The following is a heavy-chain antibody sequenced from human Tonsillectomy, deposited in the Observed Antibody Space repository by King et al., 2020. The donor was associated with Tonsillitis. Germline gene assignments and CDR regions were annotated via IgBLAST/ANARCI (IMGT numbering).Heavy chain of an antibody. CDR2: IFYSGST. CDR3: ARGYYCSSGSLYYYYGMDV. CDR1: GGSISSYY. D-gene: IGHD3-10*01. J-gene: IGHJ6*02. Sequence: VQLQESGSGLVKPSETLSLTCTVSGGSISSYYWSWIRQPPGKGLDWIGYIFYSGSTNYNPSHKSRVTISLDTSKNQFSLKLSSVTAADTAVYYCARGYYCSSGSLYYYYGMDVWGQGTTVTVSS. V-gene: IGHV4-59*01.